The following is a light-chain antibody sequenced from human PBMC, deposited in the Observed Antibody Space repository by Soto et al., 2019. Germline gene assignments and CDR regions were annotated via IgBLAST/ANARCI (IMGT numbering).Light chain of an antibody. Sequence: QSVLTQPASVSGSPGQSITISCTGTSSDVGSYNLVSWYQQHPGKAPKVMIYEVSKRPSGVSNRFSGSKSGNTASLTISGLQAEDEADYYCCSYAGSSTYVFGTGTKVTV. CDR3: CSYAGSSTYV. V-gene: IGLV2-23*02. CDR2: EVS. J-gene: IGLJ1*01. CDR1: SSDVGSYNL.